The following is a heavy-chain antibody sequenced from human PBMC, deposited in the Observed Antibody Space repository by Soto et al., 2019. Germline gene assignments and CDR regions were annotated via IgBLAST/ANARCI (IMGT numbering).Heavy chain of an antibody. D-gene: IGHD2-15*01. J-gene: IGHJ5*02. Sequence: HVQLVQSGAEVKKPGSSVKVSCKASGGTFSSFAFNWVRQAPGQGLEWMGGIIPILGTADYSQKFQGRLTFTADKSTSTVYMELSSLRSEDPAVYYCARDAPQDCSGVTCSLFPASWGQGTQVNVSS. CDR2: IIPILGTA. V-gene: IGHV1-69*06. CDR1: GGTFSSFA. CDR3: ARDAPQDCSGVTCSLFPAS.